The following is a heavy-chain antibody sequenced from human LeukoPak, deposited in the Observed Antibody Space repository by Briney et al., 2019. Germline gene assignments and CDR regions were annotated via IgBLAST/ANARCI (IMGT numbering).Heavy chain of an antibody. Sequence: SETLSLTCTVSGGSISSYYWSWIRQPPGKGLEWIGYIYYSGSTNYNPSLKSRVTISVDTSKNQFPLKLSSVTAADTAVYYCARDLGITGTDYYYYMDVWGKGTTVTVSS. CDR1: GGSISSYY. J-gene: IGHJ6*03. CDR3: ARDLGITGTDYYYYMDV. D-gene: IGHD1-20*01. CDR2: IYYSGST. V-gene: IGHV4-59*01.